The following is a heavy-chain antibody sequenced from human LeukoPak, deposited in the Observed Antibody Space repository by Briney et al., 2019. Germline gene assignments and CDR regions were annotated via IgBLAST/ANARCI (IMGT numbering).Heavy chain of an antibody. J-gene: IGHJ4*02. CDR2: IIPILGIA. CDR3: ARSSSWYGSS. V-gene: IGHV1-69*02. Sequence: SVKVSCKASGGTFSSYTISWVRQAPGQGLEWMGRIIPILGIANYAQKFQGRVTITADKSTSTAYMELNSLRAEDTAVYYCARSSSWYGSSWGQGTLVTVSS. CDR1: GGTFSSYT. D-gene: IGHD6-13*01.